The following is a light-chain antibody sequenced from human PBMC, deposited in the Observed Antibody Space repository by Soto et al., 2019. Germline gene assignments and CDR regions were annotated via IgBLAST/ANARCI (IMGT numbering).Light chain of an antibody. Sequence: DIVMTQSPDSLAVSLGERATINCKSSQSVFYSSNNKNYLAWYQQKPGQSPKLLMYWASTRESGVPDRFSGSGSGTDFTLTISSLQAEDVAVYYCQQYYSTLITFGQGTRLEIK. CDR3: QQYYSTLIT. CDR1: QSVFYSSNNKNY. V-gene: IGKV4-1*01. J-gene: IGKJ5*01. CDR2: WAS.